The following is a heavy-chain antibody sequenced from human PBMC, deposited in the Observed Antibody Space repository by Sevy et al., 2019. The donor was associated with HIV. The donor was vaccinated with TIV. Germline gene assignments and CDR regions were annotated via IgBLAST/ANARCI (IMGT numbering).Heavy chain of an antibody. V-gene: IGHV3-43D*04. J-gene: IGHJ6*02. Sequence: GGSLRLSCAASGFTFDDYAMHWVRQAPGKGLEWVSLISWDGGSTYYADSVKGRFTISRDNSKNSLYLQMNSLRAEDTALYYCAKDTGPGSSSWYFYYYGMDVCGQGTTVTVSS. CDR1: GFTFDDYA. CDR2: ISWDGGST. D-gene: IGHD6-13*01. CDR3: AKDTGPGSSSWYFYYYGMDV.